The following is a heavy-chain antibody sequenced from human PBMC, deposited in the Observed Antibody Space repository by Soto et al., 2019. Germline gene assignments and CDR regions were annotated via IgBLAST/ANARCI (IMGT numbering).Heavy chain of an antibody. D-gene: IGHD3-9*01. J-gene: IGHJ5*02. Sequence: EPLSRTCTVPGCSIRLSSYYWGWIRQPPGNRLEWIGEINHSGSTNYNPSLKSRVTISVDTSKNQFSLKLSSVTAADTAVYYCARDAPPRRYFDWLNWFDPWGQGTLVTVSS. CDR1: GCSIRLSSYY. CDR3: ARDAPPRRYFDWLNWFDP. V-gene: IGHV4-39*07. CDR2: INHSGST.